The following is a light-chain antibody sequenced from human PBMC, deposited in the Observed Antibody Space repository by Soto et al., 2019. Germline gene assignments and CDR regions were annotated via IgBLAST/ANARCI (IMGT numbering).Light chain of an antibody. Sequence: QSVLTQPASVSGSPGQSITISCTGTSSDVGGYNYVSWYRQHPGKAPKLMIYEVSNRPSGVSNRFSGSKSGNTASLTISGLQAEDEADYYCSSYTSSIHVLSGGGTKPPS. CDR1: SSDVGGYNY. J-gene: IGLJ2*01. V-gene: IGLV2-14*01. CDR3: SSYTSSIHVL. CDR2: EVS.